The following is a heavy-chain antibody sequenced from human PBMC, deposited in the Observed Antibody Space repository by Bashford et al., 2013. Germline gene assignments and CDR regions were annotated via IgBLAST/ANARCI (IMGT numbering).Heavy chain of an antibody. V-gene: IGHV1-46*01. Sequence: ASVKVSCKASGYTFTSYYMHWVRQAPGQGLEWMGIINPSGGSTSYAQKFQGRVTMTRDTSTSTVYMELSSLRSEDTAVYYCASLSYGSSGWYPFDYVGPGNPGHRLL. J-gene: IGHJ4*02. CDR2: INPSGGST. CDR1: GYTFTSYY. CDR3: ASLSYGSSGWYPFDY. D-gene: IGHD6-19*01.